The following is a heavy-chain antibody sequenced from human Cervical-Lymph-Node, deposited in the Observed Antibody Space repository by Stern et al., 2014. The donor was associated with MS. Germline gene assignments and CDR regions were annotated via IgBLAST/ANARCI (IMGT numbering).Heavy chain of an antibody. CDR3: ARGYRFFDD. CDR1: GGSISSGSYY. CDR2: MFSSGNT. J-gene: IGHJ4*02. D-gene: IGHD3-16*02. V-gene: IGHV4-61*02. Sequence: VQLVESGPGLVKPSQTLSLTCTVSGGSISSGSYYWSWIRQPAGKRLEWIGRMFSSGNTFYNPSLKSRVNISVDTSKHQFSLELSSVTAADTAVYYCARGYRFFDDWGQGTLVTVSS.